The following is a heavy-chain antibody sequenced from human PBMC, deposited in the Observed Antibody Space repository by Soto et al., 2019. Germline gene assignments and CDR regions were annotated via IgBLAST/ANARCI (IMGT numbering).Heavy chain of an antibody. CDR1: GFTFSSYG. V-gene: IGHV3-30*18. Sequence: GGSLRLSCAASGFTFSSYGMHWVRQAPGKGLEWVAVISYDGSNKYYADSVKGRFTISRDNSKNTLYLQMNSLRAEDTAVYYCAKELLYSGSYKRSLYSFDYWGQGTLVTVSS. CDR3: AKELLYSGSYKRSLYSFDY. J-gene: IGHJ4*02. CDR2: ISYDGSNK. D-gene: IGHD1-26*01.